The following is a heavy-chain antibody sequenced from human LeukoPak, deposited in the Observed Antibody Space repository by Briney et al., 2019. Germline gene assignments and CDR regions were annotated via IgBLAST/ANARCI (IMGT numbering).Heavy chain of an antibody. V-gene: IGHV4-34*01. CDR3: ARERDYYDSSTIDY. CDR1: GGSFSGYY. CDR2: IDHSGST. Sequence: SETLSLTCAVYGGSFSGYYWSWIRQPPGKGLEWIGEIDHSGSTNYNPSLKSRVTISVDTSKNQFSLKLSSVTAADTAVYYCARERDYYDSSTIDYWGQGTLVTVSS. J-gene: IGHJ4*02. D-gene: IGHD3-22*01.